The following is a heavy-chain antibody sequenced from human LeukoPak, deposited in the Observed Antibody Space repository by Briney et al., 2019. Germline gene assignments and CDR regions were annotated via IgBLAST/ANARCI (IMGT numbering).Heavy chain of an antibody. V-gene: IGHV1-2*06. Sequence: ASVKVSCKASGYTFTVYYMHWVRQAPGQGLEWMGRINPNSGGTSYAQKFQGRVTMTRDTSITTAYMELSRLRSDDTAVYYCTREPISGVDYWGQGTLVTVSS. D-gene: IGHD2-2*02. J-gene: IGHJ4*02. CDR2: INPNSGGT. CDR1: GYTFTVYY. CDR3: TREPISGVDY.